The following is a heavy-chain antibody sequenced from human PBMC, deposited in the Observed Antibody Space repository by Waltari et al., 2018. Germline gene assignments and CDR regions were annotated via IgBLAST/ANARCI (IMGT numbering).Heavy chain of an antibody. J-gene: IGHJ4*02. D-gene: IGHD2-15*01. CDR2: VHDSGKT. V-gene: IGHV4-4*02. Sequence: QLQLQESGPGLVKPSGTLSLICAVSGDSMTSGNLGNWVRQSPGTGLEWIGQVHDSGKTNYNPSFAGRVTVSLDTSTYHVALKMTSATAADTALYYCARDRGRGLYLDTWGQGILVTVSP. CDR1: GDSMTSGNL. CDR3: ARDRGRGLYLDT.